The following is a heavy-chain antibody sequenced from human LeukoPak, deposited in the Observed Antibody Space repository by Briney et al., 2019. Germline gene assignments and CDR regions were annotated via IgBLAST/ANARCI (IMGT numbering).Heavy chain of an antibody. CDR3: ARDRNVVVPAGDFDY. J-gene: IGHJ4*02. D-gene: IGHD2-2*01. Sequence: GGALRLSCAASGFTFSSYGMHWVRQAPGKGPEGVAVKSLFTISRDNSQNILYLQMNSLRAEDTAVYYCARDRNVVVPAGDFDYWGQGTLVTVSS. V-gene: IGHV3-33*01. CDR1: GFTFSSYG.